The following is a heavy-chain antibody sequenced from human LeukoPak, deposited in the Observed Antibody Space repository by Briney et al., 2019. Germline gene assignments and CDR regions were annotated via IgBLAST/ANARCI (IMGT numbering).Heavy chain of an antibody. CDR3: ARVRWELHYYYYGMDV. CDR1: GFTFNSYG. D-gene: IGHD1-26*01. J-gene: IGHJ6*02. Sequence: GGSLRLSCAASGFTFNSYGMHWVRQAPGKGLEWGALIWYDESNEYYADSVKGRFTISRDNSKNTLYLQMNSLRAEDTAVYYCARVRWELHYYYYGMDVWGQGTTVTVS. CDR2: IWYDESNE. V-gene: IGHV3-33*01.